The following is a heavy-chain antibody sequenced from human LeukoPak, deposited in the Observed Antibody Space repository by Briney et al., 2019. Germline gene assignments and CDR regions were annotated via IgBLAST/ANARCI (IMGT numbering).Heavy chain of an antibody. Sequence: ASVKVSCKASGYTFTSYYMHWVRQAPGQGLEWMGIINPNVGSTSYAQKFQGRVTMTRDTSTSTVYMELRSLRSDDTAVYYCARASGEEWFDPWGQGTLVTVSS. CDR2: INPNVGST. V-gene: IGHV1-46*01. J-gene: IGHJ5*02. CDR1: GYTFTSYY. CDR3: ARASGEEWFDP.